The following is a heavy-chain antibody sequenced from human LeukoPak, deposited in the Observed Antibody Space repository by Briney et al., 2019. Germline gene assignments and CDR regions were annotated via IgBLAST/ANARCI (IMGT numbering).Heavy chain of an antibody. CDR2: IYPGDSDT. J-gene: IGHJ6*03. CDR1: GYSFSSNW. Sequence: GESLKISCKGSGYSFSSNWIAWVRQMPGKGLEWMGIIYPGDSDTKYSPSFQGQVTISADKSISTAYLQWSSLRASDTAMYYCARHGPGIYMDVWGKGATVTVSS. D-gene: IGHD6-13*01. V-gene: IGHV5-51*01. CDR3: ARHGPGIYMDV.